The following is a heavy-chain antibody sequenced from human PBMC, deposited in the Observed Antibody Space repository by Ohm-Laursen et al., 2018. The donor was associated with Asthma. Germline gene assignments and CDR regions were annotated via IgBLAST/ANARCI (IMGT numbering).Heavy chain of an antibody. Sequence: GTLSLTCSVSGGSISSAGHSWSWLRQPPGKGLEWIGNIYYSGSTNYNPSLKSRVTISVDTSKNQFSLRVSSVTSADTAVYYCAREPTTVAPWFFDLWGRGTLVTVSS. D-gene: IGHD4-23*01. CDR3: AREPTTVAPWFFDL. J-gene: IGHJ2*01. CDR2: IYYSGST. V-gene: IGHV4-61*08. CDR1: GGSISSAGHS.